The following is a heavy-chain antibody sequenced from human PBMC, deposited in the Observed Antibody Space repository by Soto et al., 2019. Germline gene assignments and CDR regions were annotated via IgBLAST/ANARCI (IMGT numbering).Heavy chain of an antibody. Sequence: ASVKVSCKASGYTFTSYGISWVRQAPGQGLEWMGWISAYNGNTNYAQKLQGRVTMTTDTSTSTAYMELRSLRSDDTAVYYCAREGSSPQSGYYYYGMDVWGQGTTVTVSS. V-gene: IGHV1-18*04. CDR1: GYTFTSYG. J-gene: IGHJ6*02. CDR2: ISAYNGNT. CDR3: AREGSSPQSGYYYYGMDV. D-gene: IGHD6-13*01.